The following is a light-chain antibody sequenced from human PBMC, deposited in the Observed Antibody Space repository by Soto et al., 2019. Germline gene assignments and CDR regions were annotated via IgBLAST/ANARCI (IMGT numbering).Light chain of an antibody. CDR3: QQYTSPPWT. CDR1: QSVPGNY. V-gene: IGKV3-20*01. Sequence: DIVLTQSPGTLSLSLGERATLSCRASQSVPGNYLAWLQQMPGQAPRLLIHRASSRATGIPDRFSGSGSGTDFTLTITRLEPEDFAVYYCQQYTSPPWTLGQGTKVEIK. CDR2: RAS. J-gene: IGKJ1*01.